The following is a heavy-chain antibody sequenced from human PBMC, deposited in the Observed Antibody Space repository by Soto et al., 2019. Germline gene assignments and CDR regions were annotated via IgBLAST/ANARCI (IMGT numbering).Heavy chain of an antibody. Sequence: QVQLQQWGAGLLKPSETLSLTCAVYGGSFSGYYWSWIRQPPGKGLEWIGEINHSGSTNYNPSLKRRVTISVDTSKNQFSLKLSSVTAADTAVYYCARARVRYYYYGMDVWGQGTTVTVSS. D-gene: IGHD3-10*02. CDR1: GGSFSGYY. CDR2: INHSGST. CDR3: ARARVRYYYYGMDV. J-gene: IGHJ6*02. V-gene: IGHV4-34*01.